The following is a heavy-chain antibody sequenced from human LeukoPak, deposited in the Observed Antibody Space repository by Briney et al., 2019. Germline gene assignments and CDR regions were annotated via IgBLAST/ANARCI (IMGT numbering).Heavy chain of an antibody. J-gene: IGHJ4*02. Sequence: PGGSLRLSCAASGFTFSSYGMHWVRQAPGKGLEWVSTISNSDDSTYYADSVKGRFTISRDNSENTLFLRMNSLRAEDTAVYYCAKATGYLLWGQGTLVIVSS. D-gene: IGHD1-14*01. V-gene: IGHV3-23*01. CDR3: AKATGYLL. CDR2: ISNSDDST. CDR1: GFTFSSYG.